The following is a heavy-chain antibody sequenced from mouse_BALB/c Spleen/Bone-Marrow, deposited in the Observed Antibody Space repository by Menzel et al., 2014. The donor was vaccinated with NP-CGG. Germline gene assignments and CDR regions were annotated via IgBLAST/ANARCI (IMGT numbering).Heavy chain of an antibody. V-gene: IGHV3-2*02. CDR2: ISYSGST. CDR1: GYSITSDYA. D-gene: IGHD2-4*01. Sequence: EVKLMESGPGLVKPSQSLSLTCTVTGYSITSDYAWNWIRQFPGNKLEWMGYISYSGSTSYDPSLKSRISITRDTSKNQFFLQLNSVTTEDTATYYCARSSYFDYDGAMDYRGQGTSVTVSS. J-gene: IGHJ4*01. CDR3: ARSSYFDYDGAMDY.